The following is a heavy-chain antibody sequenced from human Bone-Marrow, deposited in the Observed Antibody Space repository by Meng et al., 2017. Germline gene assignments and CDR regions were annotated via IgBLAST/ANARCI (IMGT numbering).Heavy chain of an antibody. CDR1: GFTFSDYY. CDR2: ISSSGSTI. CDR3: ARGFMDRGGYDQYYFDY. V-gene: IGHV3-11*01. Sequence: GESLKISCAASGFTFSDYYMSWIRQAPGKGLEWVSYISSSGSTIYYADSVKGRFTISGDNAKNSLYLQMNSLRAEDTAGYYCARGFMDRGGYDQYYFDYWGQGTLVTVSS. D-gene: IGHD5-12*01. J-gene: IGHJ4*02.